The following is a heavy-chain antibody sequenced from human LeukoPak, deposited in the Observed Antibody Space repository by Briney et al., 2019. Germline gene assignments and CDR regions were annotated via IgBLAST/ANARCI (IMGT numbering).Heavy chain of an antibody. Sequence: ASVKVSCKASGYTFTSYAMHWVRQAPGQGLEWMGWITPSGGTNYPQKFQGRVAIARDTSITTAYMDLSRLTSDDTAVYYCARDRYGDGFAHFDYWGQGALVTVSS. V-gene: IGHV1-2*02. J-gene: IGHJ4*02. CDR3: ARDRYGDGFAHFDY. D-gene: IGHD5-24*01. CDR1: GYTFTSYA. CDR2: ITPSGGT.